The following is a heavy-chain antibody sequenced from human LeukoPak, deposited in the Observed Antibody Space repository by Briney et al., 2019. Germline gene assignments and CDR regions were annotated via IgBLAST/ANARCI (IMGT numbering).Heavy chain of an antibody. V-gene: IGHV3-21*01. D-gene: IGHD3/OR15-3a*01. CDR1: GFTFSSYN. CDR3: ARRGPKYYMDV. CDR2: IYSSSGYI. J-gene: IGHJ6*03. Sequence: PGGSLRLSCAASGFTFSSYNMNWVRQAPGKGLEWVSSIYSSSGYIYYADSVKGRFTISRDNAKNSLYLQMNSLRAEDTAVYYCARRGPKYYMDVWGKGTTVTVSS.